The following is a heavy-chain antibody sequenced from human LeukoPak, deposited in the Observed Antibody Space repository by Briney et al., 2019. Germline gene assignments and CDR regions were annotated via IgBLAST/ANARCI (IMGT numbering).Heavy chain of an antibody. V-gene: IGHV3-23*01. D-gene: IGHD3-22*01. Sequence: SGGFLRLSCAASGFTFSSYAMSWVRQAPGKGLEWVSAISGSGGSTYYADSVKGRFTISRDNSKNTLYLQMNSLRAEDTAVYYCAKSPLGITMIVVVITEYFQHWGQGTLVTVSS. CDR1: GFTFSSYA. CDR2: ISGSGGST. CDR3: AKSPLGITMIVVVITEYFQH. J-gene: IGHJ1*01.